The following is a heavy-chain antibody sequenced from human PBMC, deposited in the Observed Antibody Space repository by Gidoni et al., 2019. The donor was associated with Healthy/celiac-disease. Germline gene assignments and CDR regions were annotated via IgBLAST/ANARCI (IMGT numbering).Heavy chain of an antibody. D-gene: IGHD1-26*01. V-gene: IGHV3-23*01. CDR1: GFPFRSYA. J-gene: IGHJ4*02. CDR3: AKGGVGATPFDY. Sequence: EVQLLESGGGLVQPGGSLRLSCAASGFPFRSYAMSGVRQAPGKGLEWVSAIRGSVGSTYYADSVKGRFTISRDNAKNTLYLQMNSLRAEDTAVYYCAKGGVGATPFDYWGQGTLVTVSS. CDR2: IRGSVGST.